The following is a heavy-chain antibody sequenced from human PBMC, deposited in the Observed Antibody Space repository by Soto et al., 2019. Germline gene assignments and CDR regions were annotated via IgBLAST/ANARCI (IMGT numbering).Heavy chain of an antibody. J-gene: IGHJ1*01. Sequence: SETLSLTCTVSGGSISSYYWSWIRQPPGKGLEWIGYIYYSGCTNYNPSLKSRFTISVDTSKNQFSLKLSSVTAADTAVYYCARLNDYGDYAEYFQHWGQGTLVTVS. CDR3: ARLNDYGDYAEYFQH. D-gene: IGHD4-17*01. CDR2: IYYSGCT. CDR1: GGSISSYY. V-gene: IGHV4-59*08.